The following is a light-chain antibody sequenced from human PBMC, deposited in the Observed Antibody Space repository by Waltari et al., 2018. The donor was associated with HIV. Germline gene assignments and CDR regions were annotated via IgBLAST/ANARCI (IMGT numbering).Light chain of an antibody. CDR1: QPVAIY. CDR3: QQRSDWLWT. V-gene: IGKV3-11*01. Sequence: EIVLTQSPATLSLSPGERATLSCRASQPVAIYLNWYQQKAGQAPRLLIYDASNRAAGIPARFSGSGSGTDFTLTISSLDPEDFAVYYCQQRSDWLWTFGGGTKVEIK. J-gene: IGKJ4*02. CDR2: DAS.